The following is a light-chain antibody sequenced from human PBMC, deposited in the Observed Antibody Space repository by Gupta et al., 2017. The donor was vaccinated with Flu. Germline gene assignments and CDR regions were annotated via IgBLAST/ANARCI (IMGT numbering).Light chain of an antibody. Sequence: GQRVTISCTGSSSNIGTGYDVYWYQQPPGTATKLLIYGNSNRPSGLPDRFSGSKAVTSASPTIAGLQADDEADYYGQSDDSSLGGVVFGGGTKLTVL. J-gene: IGLJ3*02. CDR1: SSNIGTGYD. CDR2: GNS. CDR3: QSDDSSLGGVV. V-gene: IGLV1-40*01.